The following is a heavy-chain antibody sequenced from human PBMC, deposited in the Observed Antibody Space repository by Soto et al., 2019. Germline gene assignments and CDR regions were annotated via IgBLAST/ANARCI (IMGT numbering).Heavy chain of an antibody. Sequence: GGSLRLSFAASGFSFSSYAMTWVRQAPGKGLEWVSAIDSDASTYYADSVKGRFTISRDKSKGTLYLQISSLRAEDTAVCYCAKERIPAAIINYYYGMDVWGQGTTVTV. V-gene: IGHV3-23*01. CDR1: GFSFSSYA. CDR2: IDSDAST. CDR3: AKERIPAAIINYYYGMDV. D-gene: IGHD2-2*01. J-gene: IGHJ6*02.